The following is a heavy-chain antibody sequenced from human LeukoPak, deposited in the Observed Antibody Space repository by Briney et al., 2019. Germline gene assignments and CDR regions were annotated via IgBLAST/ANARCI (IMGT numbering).Heavy chain of an antibody. CDR1: GDSVSSNSAA. D-gene: IGHD2-21*02. J-gene: IGHJ5*02. Sequence: SPTLSLTFAISGDSVSSNSAAWNWLRQSPSRGLEWLGRTYYRSKWYNDYAVSVKSRITINPDTSKHQFSLHLNSVTPEDTAVYYCASADRDYNWFDTWGQGTLVTVSS. CDR3: ASADRDYNWFDT. V-gene: IGHV6-1*01. CDR2: TYYRSKWYN.